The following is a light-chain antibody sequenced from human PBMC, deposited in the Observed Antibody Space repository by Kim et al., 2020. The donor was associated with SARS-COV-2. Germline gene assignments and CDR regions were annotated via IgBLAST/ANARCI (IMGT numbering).Light chain of an antibody. V-gene: IGKV1-5*03. J-gene: IGKJ2*01. Sequence: DIQMTQSPSTLSASVGDRVTITCRASQNIKTYLDWYQLKPGKTPKLLIYGASNIESGVSSRFSGSGSGTEFTLTISSLQPDDFATYCCQESATFLYTFGQGTKLEI. CDR2: GAS. CDR1: QNIKTY. CDR3: QESATFLYT.